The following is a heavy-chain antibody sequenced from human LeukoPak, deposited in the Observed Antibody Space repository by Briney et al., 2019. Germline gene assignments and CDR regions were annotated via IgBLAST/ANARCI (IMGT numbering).Heavy chain of an antibody. J-gene: IGHJ5*02. CDR1: GYTFTSYG. Sequence: GASVKVSCKASGYTFTSYGISWVRQAPGQGLEWMGWISAYNGNTNYAQKLQGRVTMTTDTSTSTAYMELRSLRSDDTAVYYCARGLPPVDYSSGWYPGNWFDPWGQGTLVTVSS. CDR2: ISAYNGNT. CDR3: ARGLPPVDYSSGWYPGNWFDP. D-gene: IGHD6-19*01. V-gene: IGHV1-18*01.